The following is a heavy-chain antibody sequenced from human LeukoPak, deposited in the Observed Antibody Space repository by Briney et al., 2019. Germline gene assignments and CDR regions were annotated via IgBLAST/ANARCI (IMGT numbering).Heavy chain of an antibody. V-gene: IGHV3-30-3*02. CDR3: AKSNAKYYYYGMDV. CDR1: GFTFSSYA. D-gene: IGHD7-27*01. CDR2: ISYDGSNK. Sequence: GGSLRLSCAASGFTFSSYAMHWVRQAPGKGLEWVAVISYDGSNKYYADSVKGRFTISRDNSKNTLYLQMNSLRAEDTAVYYCAKSNAKYYYYGMDVWGQGTTVTVSS. J-gene: IGHJ6*02.